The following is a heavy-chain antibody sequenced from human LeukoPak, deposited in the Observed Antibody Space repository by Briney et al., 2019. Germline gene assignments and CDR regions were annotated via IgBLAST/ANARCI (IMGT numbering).Heavy chain of an antibody. CDR3: ARLVGDVTTWDC. CDR1: GFSFSNYW. Sequence: GGSLRLSCTASGFSFSNYWMSWVRQAPGKGQEWVASIKQDESEKYYVDSVKGRFTASRDNAKSSLYLQMNALRGEDTAVYYCARLVGDVTTWDCWGQGTLVTVSS. D-gene: IGHD1-26*01. J-gene: IGHJ4*02. CDR2: IKQDESEK. V-gene: IGHV3-7*03.